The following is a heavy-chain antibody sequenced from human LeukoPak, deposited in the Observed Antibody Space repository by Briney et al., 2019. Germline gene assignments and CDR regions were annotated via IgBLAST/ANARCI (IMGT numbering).Heavy chain of an antibody. Sequence: ASVKVSCKASGYTFTSYGISWVRQAPGQGLEWMGWISAYNGNTNYAQKLQGRVTMTTDTSTSTAYMGLRSLRSDDTAVYYCARGENRNYYDSSGYYYFDYWGQGTLVTVSS. D-gene: IGHD3-22*01. V-gene: IGHV1-18*01. CDR3: ARGENRNYYDSSGYYYFDY. CDR2: ISAYNGNT. CDR1: GYTFTSYG. J-gene: IGHJ4*02.